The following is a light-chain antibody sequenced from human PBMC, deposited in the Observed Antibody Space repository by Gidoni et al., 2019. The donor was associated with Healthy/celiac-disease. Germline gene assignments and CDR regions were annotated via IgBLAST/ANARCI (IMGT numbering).Light chain of an antibody. CDR3: QQYGSSPLLVCS. Sequence: EIELTQSPGTLSLSPGERDTLSCRASQSVSSSYLAWYQQKPGQAARLLIYGASSRATGIPDRFSGSGSGTDFTLTISRLEPEDFAVCSCQQYGSSPLLVCSFGQGTKLEIK. V-gene: IGKV3-20*01. CDR1: QSVSSSY. CDR2: GAS. J-gene: IGKJ2*04.